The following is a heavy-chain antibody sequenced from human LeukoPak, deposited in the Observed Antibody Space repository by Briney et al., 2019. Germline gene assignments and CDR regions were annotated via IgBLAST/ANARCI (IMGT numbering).Heavy chain of an antibody. V-gene: IGHV3-30*02. D-gene: IGHD6-13*01. J-gene: IGHJ4*02. CDR1: EFTFSRYG. Sequence: AGGSLRLSCVASEFTFSRYGMHWVRQAPGKGLEWVAFIRYDGRDKYYADSVKGRFTISRDNPKNTLYLQMNSLRAEDTAVYSCARIGAAGGFFDYWGQGTQVTVSS. CDR3: ARIGAAGGFFDY. CDR2: IRYDGRDK.